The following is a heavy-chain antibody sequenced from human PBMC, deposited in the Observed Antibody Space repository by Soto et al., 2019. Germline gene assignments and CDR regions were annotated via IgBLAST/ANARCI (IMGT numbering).Heavy chain of an antibody. D-gene: IGHD1-1*01. CDR1: GGSISSGGDF. Sequence: SETLSLTCAVSGGSISSGGDFWSWIRQPPGKGLEWIGCIYHSGSTYYNPSLKSRVTISVDRSKNQFSLKLSSVTAMGRAEFTLSRVPDRWGQGPLVT. V-gene: IGHV4-30-2*01. J-gene: IGHJ5*02. CDR2: IYHSGST. CDR3: SRVPDR.